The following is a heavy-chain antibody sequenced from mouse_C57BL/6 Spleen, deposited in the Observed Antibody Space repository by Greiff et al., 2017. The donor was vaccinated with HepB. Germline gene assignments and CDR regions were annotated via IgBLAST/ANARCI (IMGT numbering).Heavy chain of an antibody. D-gene: IGHD3-2*02. J-gene: IGHJ1*03. V-gene: IGHV1-82*01. CDR3: ARQLRLWYFDV. Sequence: VQLVESGPELVKPGASVKISCKASGYAFSSSWMNWVKQRPGKGLEWIGRIYPGDGDTNYNGKFKGKATLTADKSSSTAYMQLSSLTSEDSAVYFCARQLRLWYFDVWGTGTTVTVSS. CDR1: GYAFSSSW. CDR2: IYPGDGDT.